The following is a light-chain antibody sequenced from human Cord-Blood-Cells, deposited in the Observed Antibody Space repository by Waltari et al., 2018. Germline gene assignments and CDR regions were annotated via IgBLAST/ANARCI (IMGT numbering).Light chain of an antibody. CDR2: KAS. CDR3: QQYNSYSYT. V-gene: IGKV1-5*03. CDR1: QSISSW. Sequence: DIKMTQSPSTLSASVGDRVTITCRASQSISSWLAWYQQKPGKAAKLLIYKASSLESGVPSMFSGSGSGTEFTLTISSLQPDDFATYYCQQYNSYSYTFGQGTKLEIK. J-gene: IGKJ2*01.